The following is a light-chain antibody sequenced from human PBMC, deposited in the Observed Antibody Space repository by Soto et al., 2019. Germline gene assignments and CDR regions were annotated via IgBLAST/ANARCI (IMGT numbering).Light chain of an antibody. V-gene: IGKV1-5*01. CDR2: DVS. CDR3: QQYETYSQWT. J-gene: IGKJ1*01. CDR1: QSIIRW. Sequence: DIQMTQSPSTLSASLGDRVTITCRASQSIIRWLAWYQQKPGKAPKLLISDVSSLERGVPSRFSGSGSGTEFTLTISSLQPDDFATYHCQQYETYSQWTFGQGTKVEI.